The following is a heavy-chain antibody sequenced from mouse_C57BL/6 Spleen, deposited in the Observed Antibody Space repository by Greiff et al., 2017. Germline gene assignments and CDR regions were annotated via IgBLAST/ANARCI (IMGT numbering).Heavy chain of an antibody. Sequence: EVKVVESGGGLVKPGGSLKLSCAASGFTFSSYAMSWVRQTPEKRLEWVATISDGGSYTYYPDNVKGRFTISRDNAKNNLYLQMSHLKSEDTAMYYCAREKGVTRGDYFDYWGQGTTLTVSS. J-gene: IGHJ2*01. CDR2: ISDGGSYT. CDR1: GFTFSSYA. V-gene: IGHV5-4*01. CDR3: AREKGVTRGDYFDY. D-gene: IGHD2-2*01.